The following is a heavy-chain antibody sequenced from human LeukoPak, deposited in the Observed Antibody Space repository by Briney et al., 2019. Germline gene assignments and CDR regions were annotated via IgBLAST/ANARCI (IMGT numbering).Heavy chain of an antibody. V-gene: IGHV1-8*01. J-gene: IGHJ4*02. Sequence: ASVKASCKASGYTFTSYDINWVRQATGQGLEWMGWMNPNSGNTGYAQKFQGRVTMTRNTSISTAYMELSSLRSEDTAVYYCARGGYYYGSGSYSTPFDYWGQGTLVTVSS. CDR3: ARGGYYYGSGSYSTPFDY. D-gene: IGHD3-10*01. CDR1: GYTFTSYD. CDR2: MNPNSGNT.